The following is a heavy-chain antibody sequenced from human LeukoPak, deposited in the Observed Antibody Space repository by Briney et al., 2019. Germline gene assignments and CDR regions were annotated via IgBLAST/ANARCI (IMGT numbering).Heavy chain of an antibody. D-gene: IGHD6-19*01. CDR2: IDPHGTIT. CDR1: AFTFSTYW. J-gene: IGHJ4*02. CDR3: AKVPSSGWYGGYYFDY. V-gene: IGHV3-74*01. Sequence: GGSLRLSCAASAFTFSTYWMHWVRQAPGKGLVWVSRIDPHGTITFYADSVKGRFTISRDNAKNSLYLQMNSLRAEDTALYYCAKVPSSGWYGGYYFDYWGQGTLVTVSS.